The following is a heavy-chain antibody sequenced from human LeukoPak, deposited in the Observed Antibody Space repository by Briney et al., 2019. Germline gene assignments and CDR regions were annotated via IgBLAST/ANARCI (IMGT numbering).Heavy chain of an antibody. V-gene: IGHV4-38-2*02. Sequence: PSETLSLTCTVSGYSISSGNYWGWIRQPPGKGPEWIGSIYHSRSTYYNPSLKSRVSISVDTSKNQFSLRLSSVTAADTAVYYCARDGDFYYFDYWGQGTLVTVSS. CDR3: ARDGDFYYFDY. CDR1: GYSISSGNY. J-gene: IGHJ4*02. CDR2: IYHSRST.